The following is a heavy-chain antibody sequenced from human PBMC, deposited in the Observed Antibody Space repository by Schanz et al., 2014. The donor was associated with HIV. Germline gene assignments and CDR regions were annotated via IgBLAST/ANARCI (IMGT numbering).Heavy chain of an antibody. CDR1: GFSFSDYW. J-gene: IGHJ4*02. V-gene: IGHV3-74*01. Sequence: EVQLVESGGGLVQPGGSLTLSCAASGFSFSDYWMHWVRQVPGKGLLWVSRMNNDVSSGLYADSVKGRFTISRDNAKNTLYLQMNSLRDEDTAVYYCARRSSDGGYYDNWGQGTLVTVSS. CDR3: ARRSSDGGYYDN. D-gene: IGHD2-15*01. CDR2: MNNDVSSG.